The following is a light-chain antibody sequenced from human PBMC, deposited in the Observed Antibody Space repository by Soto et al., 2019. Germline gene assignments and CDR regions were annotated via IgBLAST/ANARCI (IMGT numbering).Light chain of an antibody. CDR1: QNINDY. Sequence: DIRMTQSPSSLSASVGDRVTITCRASQNINDYLNWYQQRPGKAPELLIYSASSLRSGVPSRFRGSGSGTDFTLTITSLQPEDFATYYCQQSYITPPITFGQGTRVDIK. CDR3: QQSYITPPIT. V-gene: IGKV1-39*01. J-gene: IGKJ5*01. CDR2: SAS.